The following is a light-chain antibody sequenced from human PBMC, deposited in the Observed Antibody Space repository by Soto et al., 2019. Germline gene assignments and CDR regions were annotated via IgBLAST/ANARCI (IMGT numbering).Light chain of an antibody. CDR3: QQYSSSPPEFT. CDR2: GAS. V-gene: IGKV3-20*01. J-gene: IGKJ3*01. CDR1: QSISSNY. Sequence: EIVLTQSPGTLSLSPGERATLSCRASQSISSNYLAWYQQRPGQAPRLLIFGASYRATGIPDRFNGSGSGTDFTLTISRLEPEDFAVYYCQQYSSSPPEFTFGPGTRVDSK.